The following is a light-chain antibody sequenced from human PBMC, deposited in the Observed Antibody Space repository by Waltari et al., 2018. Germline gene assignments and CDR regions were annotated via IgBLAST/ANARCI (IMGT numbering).Light chain of an antibody. J-gene: IGLJ3*02. CDR3: CSFTSRSTWV. CDR2: DVS. Sequence: QSALTQPASVSGSPGQSITISRTGTSRDVGGYNYVSWYQQHLGKVPKLLIFDVSNRPSGVSNRFSGSKSGNTASLTISGLQAEDESDYYCCSFTSRSTWVFGGGTKLTVL. V-gene: IGLV2-14*01. CDR1: SRDVGGYNY.